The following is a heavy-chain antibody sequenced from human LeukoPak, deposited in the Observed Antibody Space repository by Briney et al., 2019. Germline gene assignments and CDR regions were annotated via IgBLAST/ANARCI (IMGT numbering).Heavy chain of an antibody. D-gene: IGHD1-1*01. V-gene: IGHV3-7*01. CDR1: GFTFSSYW. Sequence: PGGSLRLSCAASGFTFSSYWMSWVRQAPGKGLEWVANIKQDGSEKYYVDSVKGRFTISRDNSKNTLYLQMNSLRGEDTAVYYCAKEKAIATINYGLDVWGQGTTVTVSS. J-gene: IGHJ6*02. CDR3: AKEKAIATINYGLDV. CDR2: IKQDGSEK.